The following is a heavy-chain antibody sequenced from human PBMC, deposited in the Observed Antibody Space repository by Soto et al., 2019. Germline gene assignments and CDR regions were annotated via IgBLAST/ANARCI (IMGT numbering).Heavy chain of an antibody. CDR2: LDPSSGTT. D-gene: IGHD2-15*01. Sequence: GASVKVSCKPSGYSFTNFYVHWVRPAPGQGLEWMGILDPSSGTTSYTQKFQGRVTMTRDTSMSTVYMELSSLRSEDTAVYYCARGAVVVPNGLIAGMDVGGLGTTVTVSS. V-gene: IGHV1-46*01. CDR1: GYSFTNFY. J-gene: IGHJ6*02. CDR3: ARGAVVVPNGLIAGMDV.